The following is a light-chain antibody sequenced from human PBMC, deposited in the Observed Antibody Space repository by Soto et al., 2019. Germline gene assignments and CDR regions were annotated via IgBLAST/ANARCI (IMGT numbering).Light chain of an antibody. J-gene: IGKJ3*01. Sequence: EIVLTQSPGTLSLSPGDRATLSCRASQSVSTNYLAWYQQKLGQAPRLLIYGASSRATGIPDRFSGSGSGTTVSPTISSLVAEEFAVASCYQHGGTSFTFGPGNKVDIK. CDR2: GAS. CDR3: YQHGGTSFT. CDR1: QSVSTNY. V-gene: IGKV3-20*01.